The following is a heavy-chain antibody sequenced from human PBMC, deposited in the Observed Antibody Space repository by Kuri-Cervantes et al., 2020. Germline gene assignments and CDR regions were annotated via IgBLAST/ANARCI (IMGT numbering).Heavy chain of an antibody. CDR1: GYTFTSYY. V-gene: IGHV1-2*02. CDR2: IKPNTGDT. CDR3: ARDSVPIGTGGSFYDY. D-gene: IGHD2/OR15-2a*01. J-gene: IGHJ4*02. Sequence: ASVKVSCKASGYTFTSYYMHWVRQAPGQGLEWMGWIKPNTGDTSFAQQFQGRVTMTRDTSSNTVYMELSRLKSDDTAMYYCARDSVPIGTGGSFYDYWGQGTLVTDSS.